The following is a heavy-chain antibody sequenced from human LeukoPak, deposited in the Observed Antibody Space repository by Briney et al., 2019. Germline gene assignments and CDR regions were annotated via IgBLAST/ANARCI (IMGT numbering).Heavy chain of an antibody. Sequence: GGSLRLSCAASGFTFSNYAMHWVRQAPAKWLEWVAVISDDGNNKNYADSVKGRLTITRDTSRNTLFLHLNSLRGEDTAVYYCARDVRPPVSHWDLDYWGQGTLVTVSS. V-gene: IGHV3-30-3*01. CDR1: GFTFSNYA. CDR3: ARDVRPPVSHWDLDY. D-gene: IGHD3-10*02. CDR2: ISDDGNNK. J-gene: IGHJ4*02.